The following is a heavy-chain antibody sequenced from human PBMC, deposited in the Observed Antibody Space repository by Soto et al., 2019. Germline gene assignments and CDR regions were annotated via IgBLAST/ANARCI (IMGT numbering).Heavy chain of an antibody. CDR2: ISYDGSNK. D-gene: IGHD6-19*01. V-gene: IGHV3-30*18. Sequence: GGSLRLSCAASGFTFGSYGMHWVRQAPGKGLEWVALISYDGSNKYYADSVKGRFTISRDNSKNTLSLQVSSLRPEDTAVYYCAKDRDSSGWFSGYYYGVDVWGQGTTVTVSS. CDR1: GFTFGSYG. CDR3: AKDRDSSGWFSGYYYGVDV. J-gene: IGHJ6*02.